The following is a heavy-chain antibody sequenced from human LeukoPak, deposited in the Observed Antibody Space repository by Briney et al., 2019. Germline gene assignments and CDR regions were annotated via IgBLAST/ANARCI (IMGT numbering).Heavy chain of an antibody. Sequence: PGGSLRLSCAASGFTFSSYSMNWVRQAPGKGLEWVSSISSSSSTIYYADSVKGRFTISRDNAKNSLYLQMNSLRAEDTAVYYCAHSAEVGITRRFDYWGQGTLVTVSS. V-gene: IGHV3-48*01. J-gene: IGHJ4*02. CDR2: ISSSSSTI. D-gene: IGHD1/OR15-1a*01. CDR3: AHSAEVGITRRFDY. CDR1: GFTFSSYS.